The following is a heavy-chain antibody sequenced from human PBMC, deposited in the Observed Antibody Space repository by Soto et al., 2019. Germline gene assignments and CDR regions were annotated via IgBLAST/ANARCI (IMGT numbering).Heavy chain of an antibody. V-gene: IGHV4-59*01. J-gene: IGHJ5*02. Sequence: QVQLLESGPRLVKSSETLSLTCTVSGAAIRNYYWFWIRQAPGKGLEWIGYVYDSGSTIYNPSLKSRVAISVDTSKNQIFLNLNPVTAADTAVYYCAKWLPDGGWFDTWGQGTLVTVSS. CDR3: AKWLPDGGWFDT. CDR1: GAAIRNYY. CDR2: VYDSGST. D-gene: IGHD5-12*01.